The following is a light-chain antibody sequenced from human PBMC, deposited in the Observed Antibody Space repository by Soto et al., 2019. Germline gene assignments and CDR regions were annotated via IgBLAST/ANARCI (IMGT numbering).Light chain of an antibody. CDR2: DNS. CDR1: SSNIGAGYD. Sequence: QLVLTQPPSVSGAPGQTVTISCTGSSSNIGAGYDVHWYQQFPRTAPKLLIYDNSIRPSGVPDRFSASKSGTSASLAVTGLQAEDEADYYCQSYDTSLSGSAVFGGGTKLTVL. V-gene: IGLV1-40*01. CDR3: QSYDTSLSGSAV. J-gene: IGLJ3*02.